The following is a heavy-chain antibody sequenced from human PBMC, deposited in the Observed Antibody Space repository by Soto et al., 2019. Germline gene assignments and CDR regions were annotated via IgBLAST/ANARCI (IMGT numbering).Heavy chain of an antibody. CDR1: GGTFSSYA. V-gene: IGHV1-69*01. CDR3: ARDSDFWSGYYNYYYYGMDV. Sequence: QVQLVQSGAEVKKPGSSVKVSCKASGGTFSSYAISWVRQAPGQGLEWMGGIIPTCGTANYAQKFQGRVTITADESTSTAYMELSSLRSEDTAVYYCARDSDFWSGYYNYYYYGMDVWGQGTTVTVSS. D-gene: IGHD3-3*01. CDR2: IIPTCGTA. J-gene: IGHJ6*02.